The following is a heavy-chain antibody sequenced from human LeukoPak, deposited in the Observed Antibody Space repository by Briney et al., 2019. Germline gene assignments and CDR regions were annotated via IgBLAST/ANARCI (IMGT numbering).Heavy chain of an antibody. CDR2: INSDGSRT. CDR1: GFTFSRYW. V-gene: IGHV3-74*01. CDR3: ASLLLCYGCSSSSDSFNI. Sequence: PGGSLRLSCEASGFTFSRYWMHWVRQAPGKGLVWVSRINSDGSRTTYADSVRGRFTISRDNAKNTLYLQMNSLRAEDTAVYYCASLLLCYGCSSSSDSFNIWGQGTMVTVSS. D-gene: IGHD6-6*01. J-gene: IGHJ3*02.